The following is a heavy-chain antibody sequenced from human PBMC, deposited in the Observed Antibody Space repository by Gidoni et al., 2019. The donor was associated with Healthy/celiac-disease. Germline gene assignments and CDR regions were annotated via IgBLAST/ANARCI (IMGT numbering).Heavy chain of an antibody. CDR3: ARTTVTTFPNYYYYGMDV. CDR1: GFPFSRYA. J-gene: IGHJ6*02. CDR2: ISYDGSNK. V-gene: IGHV3-30-3*01. Sequence: QVQLVESGGGVVQPGRSLRLSCAASGFPFSRYAMHWVRQAPGKGLEWVAVISYDGSNKYYADSVKGRFTISRDNSKNTLYLQMNSLRAEDTAVYYCARTTVTTFPNYYYYGMDVWGQGTTVTVSS. D-gene: IGHD4-17*01.